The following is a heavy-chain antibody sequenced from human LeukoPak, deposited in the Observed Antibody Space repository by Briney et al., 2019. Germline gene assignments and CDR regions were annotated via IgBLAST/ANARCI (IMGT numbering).Heavy chain of an antibody. V-gene: IGHV4-34*01. Sequence: SSETLSLTCAVYGGSFSGYYWSRIRQPPGKGLEWIGEINHSGSTNYNPSLKSRVTISVDTSKNQFSLKLSSVTAADTAVYYCARSRLKTWFDPWGQGTLVTVSS. CDR2: INHSGST. J-gene: IGHJ5*02. CDR1: GGSFSGYY. CDR3: ARSRLKTWFDP.